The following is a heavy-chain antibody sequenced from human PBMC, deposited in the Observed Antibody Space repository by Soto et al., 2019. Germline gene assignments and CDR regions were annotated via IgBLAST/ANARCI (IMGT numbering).Heavy chain of an antibody. V-gene: IGHV3-9*01. Sequence: EVQLVESGGGLVQPGRSLRLSCAASAFTFGDYAMHWVRQAPEKGLEWVSCISWHSGTIVYVDSVEGRFTISRDNAKNSLYLQMNRLRPGDTAFYYCAKGYTTSCFAHFDFWGQGALVTVSS. CDR1: AFTFGDYA. CDR2: ISWHSGTI. D-gene: IGHD2-2*01. CDR3: AKGYTTSCFAHFDF. J-gene: IGHJ4*02.